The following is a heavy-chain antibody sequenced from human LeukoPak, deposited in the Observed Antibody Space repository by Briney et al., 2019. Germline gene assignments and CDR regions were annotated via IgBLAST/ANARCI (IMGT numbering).Heavy chain of an antibody. D-gene: IGHD3-22*01. CDR2: IYYTGST. V-gene: IGHV4-59*01. CDR1: GGSISSYY. J-gene: IGHJ4*02. Sequence: SETLTLTCTVSGGSISSYYWSWIRQPPGKGLEWIGYIYYTGSTNYNPSLKSRVTISVDTSKNQFSLKLNSVTAADTAVYYCARDYDSSGYYPAYWGQGTLVTVSS. CDR3: ARDYDSSGYYPAY.